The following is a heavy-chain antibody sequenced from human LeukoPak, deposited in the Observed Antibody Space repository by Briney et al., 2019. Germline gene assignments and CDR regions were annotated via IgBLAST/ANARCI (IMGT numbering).Heavy chain of an antibody. J-gene: IGHJ6*03. CDR3: ARREFYYYYYMDV. Sequence: PSETLSLTCTVSGGSISSYYWSWIRQPPGKGLEWIGEINHSGSTNYNPSLKSRVTISVDTSKNQFSLKLSSVTAADTAVYYCARREFYYYYYMDVWGKGTTVTVSS. CDR1: GGSISSYY. CDR2: INHSGST. V-gene: IGHV4-34*01.